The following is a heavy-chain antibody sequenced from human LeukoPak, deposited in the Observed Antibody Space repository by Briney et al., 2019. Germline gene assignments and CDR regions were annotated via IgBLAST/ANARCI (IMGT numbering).Heavy chain of an antibody. CDR1: GFTLSSYA. CDR3: AKEEAATAFDI. J-gene: IGHJ3*02. Sequence: GGSLRLSCAASGFTLSSYAMSWVRQGPGKGLEWVSAISVSGNTYHADSVKGRFTTSRDSSKNTLYLQMNSLRADDVAVYHCAKEEAATAFDIWGQGTMVTVSS. CDR2: ISVSGNT. V-gene: IGHV3-23*01.